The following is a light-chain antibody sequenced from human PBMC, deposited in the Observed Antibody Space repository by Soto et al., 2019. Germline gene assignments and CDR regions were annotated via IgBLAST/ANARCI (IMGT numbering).Light chain of an antibody. CDR3: QQRSNWPRT. CDR2: DAS. CDR1: QNVSSY. J-gene: IGKJ1*01. V-gene: IGKV3-11*01. Sequence: IVLTQSPATLSLSPGERATLSCRASQNVSSYLAWYQQKPGQAPRLLIYDASNGATGIPARFSGSGSGTDFTLTISSLEPEDFAVYYCQQRSNWPRTFGQGTKVDIK.